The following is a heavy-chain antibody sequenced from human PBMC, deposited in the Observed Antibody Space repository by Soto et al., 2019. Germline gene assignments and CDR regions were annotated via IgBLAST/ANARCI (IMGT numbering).Heavy chain of an antibody. V-gene: IGHV5-51*01. Sequence: PGESLKISCKGSGYTFTDYWIGWVRQLPGKGLEWMGIIYPGDSDTRYSPSFQGHVAITVDKSTNTAYLQWNTLRASDTAMYYCARHIINFRYYYYAMDVWGQGTTVTVSS. CDR1: GYTFTDYW. CDR3: ARHIINFRYYYYAMDV. J-gene: IGHJ6*02. CDR2: IYPGDSDT.